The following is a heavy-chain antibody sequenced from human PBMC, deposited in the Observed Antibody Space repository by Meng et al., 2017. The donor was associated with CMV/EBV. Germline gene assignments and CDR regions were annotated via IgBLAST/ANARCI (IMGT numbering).Heavy chain of an antibody. CDR3: AKGGSSWYDP. CDR1: GFTFSSYA. J-gene: IGHJ5*02. Sequence: GESLKISCAASGFTFSSYAMSWVRQARGKGLEWVSVIYSGGSSTYYADSVKGRFTISRDNSKNTLYLQMNSLRAEDTAVYDCAKGGSSWYDPWGQGTLVTVSS. V-gene: IGHV3-23*03. CDR2: IYSGGSST. D-gene: IGHD6-13*01.